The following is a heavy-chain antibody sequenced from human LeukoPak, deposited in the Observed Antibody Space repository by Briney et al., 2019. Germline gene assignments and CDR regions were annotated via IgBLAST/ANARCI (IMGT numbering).Heavy chain of an antibody. CDR1: GGSITTGSYY. J-gene: IGHJ5*02. CDR3: GSTFYHESTIFP. V-gene: IGHV4-39*01. CDR2: IYYTGTA. Sequence: SETLSLTCTVSGGSITTGSYYWGWIRQPPGKGLEWIASIYYTGTAYYNPSPKSRVTISVDTSKNQFSLRLTSVTAADTAVYFCGSTFYHESTIFPWGQGTLVTVSS. D-gene: IGHD2/OR15-2a*01.